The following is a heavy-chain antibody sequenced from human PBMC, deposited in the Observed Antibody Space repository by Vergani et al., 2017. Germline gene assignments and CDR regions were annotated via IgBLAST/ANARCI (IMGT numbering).Heavy chain of an antibody. CDR3: ARIGGYDEGDAFRFCYFDS. CDR1: GDSISSGAYY. Sequence: QVQLQESGPGLVKPSQTLSLTCSVSGDSISSGAYYWNWIRQHPGKGLEWIGYIYSTGSTHHNPSLRRRINMSVDTSKNQFSLKLHSVTAADTAMYYCARIGGYDEGDAFRFCYFDSWGPGIMVTVSS. J-gene: IGHJ4*02. D-gene: IGHD3-16*01. CDR2: IYSTGST. V-gene: IGHV4-31*03.